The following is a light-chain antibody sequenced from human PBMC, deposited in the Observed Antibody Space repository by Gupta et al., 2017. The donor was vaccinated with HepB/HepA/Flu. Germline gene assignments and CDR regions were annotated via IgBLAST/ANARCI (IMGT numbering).Light chain of an antibody. CDR3: QNENSAPRA. J-gene: IGKJ1*01. V-gene: IGKV1-27*01. CDR1: QGISNY. CDR2: AAS. Sequence: DIQMTQSPSSLSASVGDRVTITCRASQGISNYLAWYQQKPGKGPKLLIYAASTLKSGVPSRFSGSGSGTDFTLTISSRQPEDVATYYCQNENSAPRAFRHGIKVEL.